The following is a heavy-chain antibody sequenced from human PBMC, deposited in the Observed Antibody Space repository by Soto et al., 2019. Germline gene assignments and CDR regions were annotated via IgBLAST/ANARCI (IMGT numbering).Heavy chain of an antibody. Sequence: GGSLRLSCAASGFTFSSYSMNWVRQAPGKGLEWVSYISSSSSTIYYADSVKGRFTISRDNAKNSLYLQMNSLRDEDTAVYYCARDRPSYYYDSSGYNASDIWGQGTMVTVSS. D-gene: IGHD3-22*01. CDR3: ARDRPSYYYDSSGYNASDI. CDR2: ISSSSSTI. CDR1: GFTFSSYS. J-gene: IGHJ3*02. V-gene: IGHV3-48*02.